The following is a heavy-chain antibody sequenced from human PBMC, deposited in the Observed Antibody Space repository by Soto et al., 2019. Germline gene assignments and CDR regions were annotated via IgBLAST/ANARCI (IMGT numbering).Heavy chain of an antibody. Sequence: GGSLRLSCAASGFTFSSYAMSWVRQAPGKGLEWVSAISGSGGSTYYADSVKGRFTISRDNSKNTLYLQMNSLRAEDTAVYYCAKDYSRVLGGGYEPSDYWGQGTLVTVSS. CDR1: GFTFSSYA. J-gene: IGHJ4*02. CDR2: ISGSGGST. D-gene: IGHD3-22*01. V-gene: IGHV3-23*01. CDR3: AKDYSRVLGGGYEPSDY.